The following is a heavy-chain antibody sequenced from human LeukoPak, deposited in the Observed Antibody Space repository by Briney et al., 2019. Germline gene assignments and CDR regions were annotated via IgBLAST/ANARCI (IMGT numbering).Heavy chain of an antibody. Sequence: GGSLRLSCAASGFTFSSYWMHWVRQAPGKGLVWVARINSDGYSISYADSVKGRFTISRDNTKNTLYPHVNSLRVEDTAIYYCARATAVAGTDQWGQGTLVTVSS. D-gene: IGHD6-19*01. V-gene: IGHV3-74*01. CDR2: INSDGYSI. CDR1: GFTFSSYW. J-gene: IGHJ4*02. CDR3: ARATAVAGTDQ.